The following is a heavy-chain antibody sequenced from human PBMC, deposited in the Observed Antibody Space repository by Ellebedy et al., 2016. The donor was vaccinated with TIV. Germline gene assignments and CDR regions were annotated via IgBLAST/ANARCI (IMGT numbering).Heavy chain of an antibody. CDR2: INAGNGNT. D-gene: IGHD2-15*01. Sequence: AASVKVSCKASGYTFTSYAMHWVRQAPGQRLEWMGWINAGNGNTKYSQKFQGRVTITRDTSASTAYMELSSLRSEDTAVYYCARVRGYCSGGSCREKVYYFDYWGQGTLVTVSS. CDR1: GYTFTSYA. V-gene: IGHV1-3*01. J-gene: IGHJ4*02. CDR3: ARVRGYCSGGSCREKVYYFDY.